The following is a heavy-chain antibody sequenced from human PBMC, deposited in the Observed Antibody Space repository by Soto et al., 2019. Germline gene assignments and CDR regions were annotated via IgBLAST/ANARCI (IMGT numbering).Heavy chain of an antibody. Sequence: GSLRLSCAASGFTFSSYGMHWVRQAPGKGLEWVAVIWYDGSNKYYADSVKGRFTISRDNSKNTLYLQMNSLRAEDTAVYYCARLYHGDHTNYYYYGMDVWGQGTTVTV. CDR1: GFTFSSYG. V-gene: IGHV3-33*01. CDR2: IWYDGSNK. CDR3: ARLYHGDHTNYYYYGMDV. J-gene: IGHJ6*02.